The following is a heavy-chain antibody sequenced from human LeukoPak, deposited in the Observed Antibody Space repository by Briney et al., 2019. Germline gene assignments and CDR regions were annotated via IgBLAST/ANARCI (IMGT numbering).Heavy chain of an antibody. D-gene: IGHD6-19*01. CDR2: INHSGST. CDR1: GGSFSGYY. Sequence: PSETLSLTCAVYGGSFSGYYWSWIRQPPGKGVEWIGEINHSGSTNYNPSLKSRVTISVDTSKNQFSLKLSSVTAADTAVYYCARGVFKSVAGTSHFDYWGQGTLVTVSS. CDR3: ARGVFKSVAGTSHFDY. V-gene: IGHV4-34*01. J-gene: IGHJ4*02.